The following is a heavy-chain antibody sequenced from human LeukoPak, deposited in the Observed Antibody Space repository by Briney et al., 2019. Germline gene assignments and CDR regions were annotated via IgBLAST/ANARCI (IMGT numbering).Heavy chain of an antibody. V-gene: IGHV3-48*03. CDR2: ISPSGSTK. D-gene: IGHD6-19*01. J-gene: IGHJ4*02. CDR3: TKLAVASADS. CDR1: GFSFSSYE. Sequence: GGSLRLSCAASGFSFSSYEMNWVRKAPGKGLEWVSNISPSGSTKYNADSVKGRFTVSRDNAKNSLYLQMNSLRAGDTGVYYCTKLAVASADSWGQGTLVTVSS.